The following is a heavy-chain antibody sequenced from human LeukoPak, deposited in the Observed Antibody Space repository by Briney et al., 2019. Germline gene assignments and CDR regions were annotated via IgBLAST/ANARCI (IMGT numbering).Heavy chain of an antibody. Sequence: GSLRLSCAASGFTFSSYWMSWVRQAPGKGLEWVANIKQDGSEKYYVDSVKGRFTISRDNAKNSPYLQMNSLRAEDTAVYYCARERLSSGYYSDAFDIWGQGTMVTVSS. CDR3: ARERLSSGYYSDAFDI. CDR1: GFTFSSYW. CDR2: IKQDGSEK. J-gene: IGHJ3*02. D-gene: IGHD3-22*01. V-gene: IGHV3-7*01.